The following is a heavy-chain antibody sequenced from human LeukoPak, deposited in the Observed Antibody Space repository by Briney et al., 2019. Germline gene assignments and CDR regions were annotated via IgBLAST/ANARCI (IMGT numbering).Heavy chain of an antibody. J-gene: IGHJ6*02. V-gene: IGHV1-8*01. CDR3: ARVERGLAAEWGYYYYYGMDV. D-gene: IGHD6-25*01. Sequence: ASVTVSCTASGYTFTSYDINWVRQATGQGLEWMGWMNPNTGNTGYAQKFQGRVTMTRNISIRTAYLELSSLRSEDSAVYYCARVERGLAAEWGYYYYYGMDVWGQGTAVTVSS. CDR1: GYTFTSYD. CDR2: MNPNTGNT.